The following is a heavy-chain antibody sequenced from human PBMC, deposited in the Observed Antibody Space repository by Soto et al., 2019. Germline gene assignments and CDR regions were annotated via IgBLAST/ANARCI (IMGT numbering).Heavy chain of an antibody. J-gene: IGHJ6*02. D-gene: IGHD1-1*01. CDR1: GGSVSSADYY. CDR2: IYYSGST. CDR3: ARDTSGKGYYYHGMDV. V-gene: IGHV4-31*03. Sequence: QVQLQESGPGLVKPSQTLSLTCTVSGGSVSSADYYWSWIRQHPGKGLEWIGYIYYSGSTYYNPSLKSRVTISVDTSKNQFSLNLRSVTAADTAVYYCARDTSGKGYYYHGMDVWGQGITVTVSS.